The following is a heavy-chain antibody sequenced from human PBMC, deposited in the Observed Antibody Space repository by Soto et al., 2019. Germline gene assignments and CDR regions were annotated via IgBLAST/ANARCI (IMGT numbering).Heavy chain of an antibody. D-gene: IGHD3-16*01. CDR2: INGYNGNT. CDR1: GYTFTSYG. V-gene: IGHV1-18*01. Sequence: QVQLVQSGAEVKEPGASVKVSCKASGYTFTSYGITWVRQAPGQGLEWLGWINGYNGNTNYAQKLQGRVTMTTDTSTSTAYMELRSLTSDDTAVYYCARMGDVPYYYYGMDVWGQGTTVTVSS. J-gene: IGHJ6*02. CDR3: ARMGDVPYYYYGMDV.